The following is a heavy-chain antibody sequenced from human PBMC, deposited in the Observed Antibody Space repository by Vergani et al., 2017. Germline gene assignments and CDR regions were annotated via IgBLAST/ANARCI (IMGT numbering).Heavy chain of an antibody. V-gene: IGHV6-1*01. Sequence: QVQLQQSGPGLVKPSQTLSLTCAISGDSVSSNSAAWNWIRQSPSRGLEWLGRTYYRSKWYNDYAVSVKSRITINPDTSKNQFSLQLNSVTPEDTAVYYSARGSSWAKDYYYYYGMDVWGQGTTVTVSS. CDR1: GDSVSSNSAA. CDR2: TYYRSKWYN. CDR3: ARGSSWAKDYYYYYGMDV. D-gene: IGHD6-13*01. J-gene: IGHJ6*02.